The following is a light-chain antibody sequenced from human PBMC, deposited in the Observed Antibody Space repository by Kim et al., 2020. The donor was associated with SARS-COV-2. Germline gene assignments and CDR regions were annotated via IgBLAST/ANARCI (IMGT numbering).Light chain of an antibody. J-gene: IGKJ1*01. CDR1: QNINKW. V-gene: IGKV1-5*01. CDR3: QQYNTYLT. CDR2: DAS. Sequence: AASVRDRVTITCRASQNINKWLAWYQQKPGKAPNLLIYDASSLQSGVPSRFRGSGSGTEFTLTISSLQPDYFATYYCQQYNTYLTFGQGTKVDIK.